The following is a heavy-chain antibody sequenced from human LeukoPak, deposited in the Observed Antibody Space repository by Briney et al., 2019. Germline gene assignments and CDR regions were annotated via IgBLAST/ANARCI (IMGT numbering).Heavy chain of an antibody. D-gene: IGHD3-9*01. CDR2: ISNSGSTI. J-gene: IGHJ3*02. CDR3: ARSLFWDILTPGAFDI. CDR1: GFTFSNYE. Sequence: GGSLRLSCAASGFTFSNYEMNWVRQAPGKGLEWVSYISNSGSTIYYADSVKGRFTISRDNTKKSLHLQMKSLRAEDTAVYYCARSLFWDILTPGAFDIWGQGTMVTVSS. V-gene: IGHV3-48*03.